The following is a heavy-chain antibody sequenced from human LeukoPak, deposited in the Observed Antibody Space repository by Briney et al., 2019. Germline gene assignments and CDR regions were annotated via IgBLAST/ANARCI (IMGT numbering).Heavy chain of an antibody. D-gene: IGHD3-22*01. Sequence: GGSLRLSCAASGFSFSTYGFHWVRQAPGKGLEWVTFIRFDGGKKNYADSVKGRFAISRDNSKNTVYLQMNSLRAEDTAINYCAKDGDSTGYYSSYYNHMDVWGKGTSVTISS. J-gene: IGHJ6*03. CDR1: GFSFSTYG. CDR2: IRFDGGKK. V-gene: IGHV3-30*02. CDR3: AKDGDSTGYYSSYYNHMDV.